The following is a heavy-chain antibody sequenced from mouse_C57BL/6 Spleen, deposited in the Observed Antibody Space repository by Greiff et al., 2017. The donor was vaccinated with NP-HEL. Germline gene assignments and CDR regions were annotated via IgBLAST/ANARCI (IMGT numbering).Heavy chain of an antibody. CDR2: IDPETGGT. D-gene: IGHD1-1*01. CDR3: TQEGNYSGSSFFAY. V-gene: IGHV1-15*01. J-gene: IGHJ3*01. CDR1: GYTFTDYE. Sequence: VQLQQSGAELVRPGASVTLSCKASGYTFTDYEMHWVKQTPVHGLEWIGAIDPETGGTAYNQKFKGKAILTADKSSSTAYMELRSLTSEDSAVYYSTQEGNYSGSSFFAYWGEKTLVTLSA.